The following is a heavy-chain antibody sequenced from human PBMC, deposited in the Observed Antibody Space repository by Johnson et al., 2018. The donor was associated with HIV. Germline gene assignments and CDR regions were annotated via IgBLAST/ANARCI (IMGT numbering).Heavy chain of an antibody. D-gene: IGHD6-19*01. V-gene: IGHV3-23*04. CDR3: AKGGGSGWSDAFDI. CDR2: ISGSGGST. CDR1: GFTVSSNY. J-gene: IGHJ3*02. Sequence: EVQLVESGGGLVQPGGSLRLSCAASGFTVSSNYMSWVRQAPGKGLEWVSTISGSGGSTYSADSVKGRFTISRDNSENTLYLQMNSLRAEDTAVYYCAKGGGSGWSDAFDIWGQGTMVTVSS.